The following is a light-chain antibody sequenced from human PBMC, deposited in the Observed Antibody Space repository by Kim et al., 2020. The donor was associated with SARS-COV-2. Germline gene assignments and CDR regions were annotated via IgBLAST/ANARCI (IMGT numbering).Light chain of an antibody. Sequence: SPGERATLSCRASQGVSSYLAWYQQKPGQAPRLLIDDASNRATGIPARFSGSGSGTDFTLTISSLEPEDFAVYYCQQRSNWPPYTFGQGTKLEI. CDR1: QGVSSY. CDR3: QQRSNWPPYT. V-gene: IGKV3-11*01. CDR2: DAS. J-gene: IGKJ2*01.